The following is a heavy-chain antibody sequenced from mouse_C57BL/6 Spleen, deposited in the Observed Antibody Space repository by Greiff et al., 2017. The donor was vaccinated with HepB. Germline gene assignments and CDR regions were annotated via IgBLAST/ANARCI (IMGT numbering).Heavy chain of an antibody. V-gene: IGHV1-74*01. CDR2: THPSDSDT. Sequence: VQLQQPGAELVKPGASVKVSCKASGYTFTSYWMHWVKQRPGQGLEWIGRTHPSDSDTNYNQKFKGKATLTVDKSSSTAYMQLSSLTSEDSAVYYCAMGIYYGYDSFDYWGQGTTLTVSS. J-gene: IGHJ2*01. D-gene: IGHD2-2*01. CDR1: GYTFTSYW. CDR3: AMGIYYGYDSFDY.